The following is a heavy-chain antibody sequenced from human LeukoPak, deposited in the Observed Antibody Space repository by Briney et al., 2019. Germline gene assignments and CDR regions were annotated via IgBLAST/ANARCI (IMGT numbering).Heavy chain of an antibody. CDR2: ISSSGSTI. J-gene: IGHJ6*03. Sequence: PGGSLRLSCAASGFTFSSYWMNWVRQAPGKGLEWVSYISSSGSTIYYADSVKGRFTISRDNAKNSLYLQMNSLRAEDTAVYYCARDGHYGSGSYYIYYYYYYMDVWGKGTTVTISS. CDR1: GFTFSSYW. V-gene: IGHV3-48*03. D-gene: IGHD3-10*01. CDR3: ARDGHYGSGSYYIYYYYYYMDV.